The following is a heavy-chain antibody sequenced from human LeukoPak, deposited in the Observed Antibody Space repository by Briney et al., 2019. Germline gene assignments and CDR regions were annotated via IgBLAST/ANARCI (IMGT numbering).Heavy chain of an antibody. Sequence: VASVKVSCKASGYTFSTYGISWVRQATGQGLEWMGWMNPNSGNTGYAQKFQGRVTMTRNTSISTAYMELSSLRSEDTAVYYCASSYCSGGSCYEELHNWFDPWGQGTLVTVSS. V-gene: IGHV1-8*02. CDR2: MNPNSGNT. CDR3: ASSYCSGGSCYEELHNWFDP. CDR1: GYTFSTYG. J-gene: IGHJ5*02. D-gene: IGHD2-15*01.